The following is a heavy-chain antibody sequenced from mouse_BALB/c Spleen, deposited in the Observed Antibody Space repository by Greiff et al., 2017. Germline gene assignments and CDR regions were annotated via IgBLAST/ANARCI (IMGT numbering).Heavy chain of an antibody. CDR3: ARDGNYPPWFAY. V-gene: IGHV14-3*02. CDR2: IDPANGNT. D-gene: IGHD2-1*01. CDR1: GFNIKDTY. Sequence: VQLQQSGAELVKPGASVKLSCTASGFNIKDTYMHWVKQRPEQGLEWIGRIDPANGNTKYDPKFQGKATITADTSSNTAYLQLSSLTSEDTAVYYCARDGNYPPWFAYWGQGTLVTVSA. J-gene: IGHJ3*01.